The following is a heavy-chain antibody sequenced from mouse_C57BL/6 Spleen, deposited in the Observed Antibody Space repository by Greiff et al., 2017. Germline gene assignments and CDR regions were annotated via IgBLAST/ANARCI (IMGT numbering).Heavy chain of an antibody. Sequence: EVQLQQSGPELVKPGASVKMSCKASGYTFTDYNMHWVKQSHGQSLEWIGYINPNNGGTSYNQKFKGNATLTVNKSSSTAYMELRSLTSEDSAVYYCAREGLLAFDYWGQGTTLTVSS. CDR3: AREGLLAFDY. D-gene: IGHD2-3*01. V-gene: IGHV1-22*01. J-gene: IGHJ2*01. CDR2: INPNNGGT. CDR1: GYTFTDYN.